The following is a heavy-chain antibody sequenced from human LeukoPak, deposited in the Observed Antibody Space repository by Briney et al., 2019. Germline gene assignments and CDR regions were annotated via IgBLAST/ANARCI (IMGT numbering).Heavy chain of an antibody. J-gene: IGHJ4*02. CDR1: GYTFTSYY. Sequence: ASVKASCKASGYTFTSYYMHWVRQAPGQGLEWMGIINPSGGSTSYAQKFQGRVTMTRDTSTSTAYMEVRSLRSDDTAVYSCATVRCNSSYYFDYWGQGTLVTVSS. CDR2: INPSGGST. D-gene: IGHD1-1*01. CDR3: ATVRCNSSYYFDY. V-gene: IGHV1-46*01.